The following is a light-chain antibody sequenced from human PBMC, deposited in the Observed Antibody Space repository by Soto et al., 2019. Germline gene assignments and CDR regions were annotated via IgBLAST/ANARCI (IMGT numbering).Light chain of an antibody. CDR1: QSLVYSDGNTY. Sequence: DVVMTQSPLSLPVTLGQPASISCRSSQSLVYSDGNTYLNWCQQRPGQSPRRLIYKVSNRDSGVPDRFSGSGSGTDFTLKISRVEAEDVGVYYCMQGTHWPPYTFDQGTKLEIK. V-gene: IGKV2-30*01. CDR3: MQGTHWPPYT. J-gene: IGKJ2*01. CDR2: KVS.